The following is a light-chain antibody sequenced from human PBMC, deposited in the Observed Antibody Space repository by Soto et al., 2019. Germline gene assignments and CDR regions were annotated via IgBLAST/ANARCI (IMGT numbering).Light chain of an antibody. V-gene: IGKV3-15*01. CDR1: QSVSSN. CDR2: GAS. CDR3: QQYNNWPPWT. J-gene: IGKJ1*01. Sequence: EIVMKQSPATLSVSPGERATLSCRASQSVSSNLAWYQQKPGQAPRLLIYGASTRATGIPARFSGSGSGTEFTVIISSLQSEDFAVYYCQQYNNWPPWTFGQGTKVDIK.